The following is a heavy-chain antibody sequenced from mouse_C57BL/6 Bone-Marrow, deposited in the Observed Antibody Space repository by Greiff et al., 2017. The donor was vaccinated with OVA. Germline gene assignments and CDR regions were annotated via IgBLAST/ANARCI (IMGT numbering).Heavy chain of an antibody. CDR3: AGGPYRGYFDV. CDR1: GFTFSSYA. J-gene: IGHJ1*03. D-gene: IGHD2-12*01. CDR2: ISDGGSYT. Sequence: EVKVVESGGGLVKPGGSQKLSCAASGFTFSSYAMSWVRQTPEKRLEWVATISDGGSYTYYPDNVKGRFTISRDNAKNNLYLQMSHLKSEDTAMYYCAGGPYRGYFDVWGTGTTVTVSS. V-gene: IGHV5-4*03.